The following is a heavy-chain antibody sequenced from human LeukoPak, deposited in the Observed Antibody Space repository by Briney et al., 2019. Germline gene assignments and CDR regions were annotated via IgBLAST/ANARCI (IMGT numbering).Heavy chain of an antibody. CDR2: IIPVFGTA. Sequence: SVKVSCKASGGTFSSYAISWVRQAHGQGLEWMGGIIPVFGTANYAQKFQGRVTITADESTSTAYMELSSLRSEDTAVYYCASGAPKYCTNAVCYSDYFDYWGQGTLVTVSS. CDR3: ASGAPKYCTNAVCYSDYFDY. V-gene: IGHV1-69*13. D-gene: IGHD2-8*01. CDR1: GGTFSSYA. J-gene: IGHJ4*02.